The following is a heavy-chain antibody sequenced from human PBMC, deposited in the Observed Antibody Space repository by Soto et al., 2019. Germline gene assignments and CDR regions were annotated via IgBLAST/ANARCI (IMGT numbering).Heavy chain of an antibody. CDR1: GGTFSSHA. J-gene: IGHJ4*02. CDR3: ARDISGGYSYGLRFDY. CDR2: IIPIFGTA. V-gene: IGHV1-69*13. Sequence: SVKVSCKASGGTFSSHAISWVRQAPGQGLEWMGGIIPIFGTANYAQKFQGRVTITADESTSTAYMELSSLRSEDTAVYYCARDISGGYSYGLRFDYWGQGTLVTVSS. D-gene: IGHD5-18*01.